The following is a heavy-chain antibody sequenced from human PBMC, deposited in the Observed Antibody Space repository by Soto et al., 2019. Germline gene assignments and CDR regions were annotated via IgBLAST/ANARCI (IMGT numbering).Heavy chain of an antibody. J-gene: IGHJ6*02. V-gene: IGHV1-18*01. Sequence: ASVKVSCKASGYTFTSYGISWVRQAPGQGLEWMGWISAYNGNTNYAQKLQGRVTMTTDTSTSTAYVELRSLRSDDTAVYYCAREYSSSWTDYYYYGMDVWGQGTTVTVSS. CDR2: ISAYNGNT. CDR1: GYTFTSYG. CDR3: AREYSSSWTDYYYYGMDV. D-gene: IGHD6-13*01.